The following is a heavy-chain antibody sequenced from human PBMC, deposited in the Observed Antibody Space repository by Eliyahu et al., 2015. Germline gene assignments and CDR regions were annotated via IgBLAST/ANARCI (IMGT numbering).Heavy chain of an antibody. D-gene: IGHD2-2*01. CDR1: GFTFSSYW. CDR2: INSDGSST. CDR3: AREDIVVVPAAIGYKEGFDP. V-gene: IGHV3-74*01. Sequence: EVQLVESGGGLVQPGGSLRXSCAASGFTFSSYWXXXVRQAPGKGLVWVSRINSDGSSTSYADSVKGRFTISRDNAKNTLYLQMNSLRAEDTAVYYCAREDIVVVPAAIGYKEGFDPWGQGTLVTVSS. J-gene: IGHJ5*02.